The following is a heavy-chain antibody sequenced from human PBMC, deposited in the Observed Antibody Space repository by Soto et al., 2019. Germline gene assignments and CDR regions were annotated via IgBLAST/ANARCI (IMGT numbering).Heavy chain of an antibody. Sequence: GGSLRLSCAASGFTFSTTWMHWVRQAPGKGLVWVSHINSDGSVTTYAESVKGRFTISRDNAKNTVYLQMNSLRAEDTAVYYCATDGSYAQYVWGQGTTVTVSS. V-gene: IGHV3-74*03. CDR1: GFTFSTTW. J-gene: IGHJ6*02. CDR3: ATDGSYAQYV. CDR2: INSDGSVT. D-gene: IGHD2-2*01.